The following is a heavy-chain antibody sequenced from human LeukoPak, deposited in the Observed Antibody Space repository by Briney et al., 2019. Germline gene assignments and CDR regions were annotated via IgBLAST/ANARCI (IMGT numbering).Heavy chain of an antibody. CDR1: GFTFTSYG. V-gene: IGHV3-48*03. D-gene: IGHD3-10*01. J-gene: IGHJ4*02. CDR2: ISSSGSTT. Sequence: GGSLRLSCTASGFTFTSYGMHWVRQAPGKGLEWVSYISSSGSTTYYADSVKGRFTISRDNAKNSLYLQMNSLRAEDTAAYYCVRDGGDFYGSGSYLAYWGQGTLVTVSS. CDR3: VRDGGDFYGSGSYLAY.